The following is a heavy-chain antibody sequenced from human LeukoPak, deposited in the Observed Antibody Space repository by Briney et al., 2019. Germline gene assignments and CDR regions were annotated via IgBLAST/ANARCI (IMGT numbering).Heavy chain of an antibody. J-gene: IGHJ4*02. Sequence: GGSLRLSCATSGFIFSNFEMNWVRQAPGKGLEWVSVIYSGGSTYYADSVKGRFTISRDNSKNTLYLQMNSLRAEDTAVYYCASHTYYYDSSGYTVYYWGQGTLVTVSS. V-gene: IGHV3-53*01. CDR2: IYSGGST. CDR1: GFIFSNFE. D-gene: IGHD3-22*01. CDR3: ASHTYYYDSSGYTVYY.